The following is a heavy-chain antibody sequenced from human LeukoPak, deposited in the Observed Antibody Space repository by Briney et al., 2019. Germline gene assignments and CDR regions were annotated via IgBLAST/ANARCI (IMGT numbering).Heavy chain of an antibody. CDR1: GFTFSSYW. CDR2: INTDGSST. CDR3: AKERVDYYYDTSGYEDY. Sequence: GGSLRLSCAASGFTFSSYWMHWVRQAPGKGLVWVSRINTDGSSTSYADSVKGRFTISRDNSKNTLFLQMNSLRAEDTAVYYCAKERVDYYYDTSGYEDYWGQGTLVTVSS. V-gene: IGHV3-74*01. D-gene: IGHD3-22*01. J-gene: IGHJ4*02.